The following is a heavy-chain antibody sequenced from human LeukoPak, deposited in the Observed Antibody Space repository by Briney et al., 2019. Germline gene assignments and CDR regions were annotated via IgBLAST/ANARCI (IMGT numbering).Heavy chain of an antibody. Sequence: SETLSLTCAVSGGSISSGGYSWSWIRQPPGKGLEWIGYIYYSGSTNYNPSLKSRVTISVDTSKNQFSLKLTSVTAADTAIYYCARVGGMLTINNEAFDIWGQGTVVTVS. CDR1: GGSISSGGYS. J-gene: IGHJ3*02. D-gene: IGHD3-16*01. V-gene: IGHV4-61*08. CDR2: IYYSGST. CDR3: ARVGGMLTINNEAFDI.